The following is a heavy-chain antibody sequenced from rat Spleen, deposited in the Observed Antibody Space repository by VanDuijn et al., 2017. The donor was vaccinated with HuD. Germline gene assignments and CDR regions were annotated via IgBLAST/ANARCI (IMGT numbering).Heavy chain of an antibody. J-gene: IGHJ4*01. CDR2: ISSGGRV. Sequence: QVQLKESGPGLVQPSQTLSLTCTVSGFSLISYSVTWVRQPPGKGLEWIAAISSGGRVYYNSALKSQLSISRDTSKSQVFLKMNSLQAEDTAMYCCARSLPIMDAWGQGASVTVSS. CDR1: GFSLISYS. V-gene: IGHV2-6*01. CDR3: ARSLPIMDA.